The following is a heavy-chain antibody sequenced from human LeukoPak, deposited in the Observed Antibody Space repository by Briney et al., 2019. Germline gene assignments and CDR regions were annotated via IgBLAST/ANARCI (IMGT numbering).Heavy chain of an antibody. CDR3: ARGDYGDYLGGQNFDY. CDR1: GGSISSYY. Sequence: SGTLSLTCTVSGGSISSYYWSWIRQPPGKGLEWIGYIYYSGGTNYNPSLKSRVTISVDTSKNQFSLKLSSVTAADTAVYYCARGDYGDYLGGQNFDYWGQGTLVTVSS. J-gene: IGHJ4*02. V-gene: IGHV4-59*01. D-gene: IGHD4-17*01. CDR2: IYYSGGT.